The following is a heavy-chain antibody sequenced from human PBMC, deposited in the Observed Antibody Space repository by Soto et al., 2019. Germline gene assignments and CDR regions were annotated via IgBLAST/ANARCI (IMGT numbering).Heavy chain of an antibody. CDR1: GGSISSYY. Sequence: SETLSLTCTVSGGSISSYYWSWIRQPPGKGLEWIGYIYYSGSTNYNPSLKSRVTISVDTSKNQFSLKLSSVTAADTAVYYCARGDMNYYYYYMDVWGKGTTVTVSS. CDR2: IYYSGST. J-gene: IGHJ6*03. V-gene: IGHV4-59*01. CDR3: ARGDMNYYYYYMDV.